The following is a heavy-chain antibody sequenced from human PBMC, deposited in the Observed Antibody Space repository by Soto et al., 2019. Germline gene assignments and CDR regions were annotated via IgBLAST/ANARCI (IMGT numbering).Heavy chain of an antibody. CDR2: IKPDGSQS. D-gene: IGHD6-19*01. J-gene: IGHJ4*02. Sequence: EGSLRLSCEASGFTFSTYWMSWIRQAPGKGLEWVGNIKPDGSQSYIVDSVQGRFTTSRDNARNSVYLQMNSLRAEDTAVYYCVRGGHSGWHLDSWGQGALVTVSS. CDR1: GFTFSTYW. V-gene: IGHV3-7*01. CDR3: VRGGHSGWHLDS.